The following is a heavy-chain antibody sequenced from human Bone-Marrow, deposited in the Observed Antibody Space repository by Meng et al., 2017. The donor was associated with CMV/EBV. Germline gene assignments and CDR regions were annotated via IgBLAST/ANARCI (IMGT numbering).Heavy chain of an antibody. Sequence: SETLSLTCAVYGGSFSGYYWSWIRQPPGKGLEWIGYIYYSGNTNYNPCLKSRVTISVDTSKNQFSLKLSSVTAADTAVYYCARGRDFGVVTPGYWGQGTLVTVSS. CDR1: GGSFSGYY. J-gene: IGHJ4*02. V-gene: IGHV4-59*01. D-gene: IGHD3-3*01. CDR2: IYYSGNT. CDR3: ARGRDFGVVTPGY.